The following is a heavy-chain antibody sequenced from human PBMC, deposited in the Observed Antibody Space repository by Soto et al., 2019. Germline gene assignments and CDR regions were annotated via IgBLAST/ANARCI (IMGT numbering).Heavy chain of an antibody. CDR3: AKDLYSTSSRSGSPFDY. CDR2: ISISGGDT. Sequence: LRLSCAASGFTFTTYAVNWVGQAPGKGLEWVSAISISGGDTYYPNSVKGRFTVSRDNSKNTLYLQMNSLRADDTAVYYCAKDLYSTSSRSGSPFDYWGQGTLVTVSS. V-gene: IGHV3-23*01. D-gene: IGHD6-6*01. J-gene: IGHJ4*02. CDR1: GFTFTTYA.